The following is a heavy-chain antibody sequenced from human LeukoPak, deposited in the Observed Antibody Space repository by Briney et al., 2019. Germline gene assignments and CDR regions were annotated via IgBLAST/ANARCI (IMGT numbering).Heavy chain of an antibody. Sequence: SETLSLTCAVYGGPFSGYYWSWIRQPPGKGLEWIGEINHSGSTNYNPSLKSRVTISVDTSKNQFSLKLSSVTAADTAVYYCARGSPSRYCSGGSCYSYAFDIWGQGTMVTVPS. V-gene: IGHV4-34*01. CDR2: INHSGST. D-gene: IGHD2-15*01. CDR3: ARGSPSRYCSGGSCYSYAFDI. J-gene: IGHJ3*02. CDR1: GGPFSGYY.